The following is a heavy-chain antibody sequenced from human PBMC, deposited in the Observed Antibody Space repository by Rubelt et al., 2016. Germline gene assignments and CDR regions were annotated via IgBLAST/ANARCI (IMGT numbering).Heavy chain of an antibody. CDR3: ARQPPDTAAFDY. Sequence: QVQLQESGPGLAKPSETLSLTCTVSGGSINSYYWSWIRQPPGKGLEWLAYTHDSGETKYNPSLKSRHIISVDTSKNQVSLKLSSVTAADTAVYHCARQPPDTAAFDYWGQGVLVTVSS. CDR1: GGSINSYY. CDR2: THDSGET. J-gene: IGHJ4*02. D-gene: IGHD2-21*02. V-gene: IGHV4-59*08.